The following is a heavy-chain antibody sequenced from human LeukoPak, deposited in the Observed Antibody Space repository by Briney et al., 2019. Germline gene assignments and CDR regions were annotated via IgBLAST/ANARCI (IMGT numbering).Heavy chain of an antibody. CDR1: GGSISSSSYY. V-gene: IGHV4-39*01. D-gene: IGHD1-1*01. Sequence: PSETLSLTCTVSGGSISSSSYYWGWIRQPPGKGLEWIGSIYYSGSTYYNPSLKSRVTISVDTSKNQFSLKLSSVTAADTAVYYCARQTKLERRIWFDPWGQGTLVTVSS. J-gene: IGHJ5*02. CDR2: IYYSGST. CDR3: ARQTKLERRIWFDP.